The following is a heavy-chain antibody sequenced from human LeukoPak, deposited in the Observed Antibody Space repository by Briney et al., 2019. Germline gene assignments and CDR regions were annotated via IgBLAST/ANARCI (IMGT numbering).Heavy chain of an antibody. CDR1: GFTFSSYS. V-gene: IGHV3-21*01. CDR2: ISSSSSYI. Sequence: PGGSLRLSCAASGFTFSSYSMNWVRQAPGKGLEWVSSISSSSSYIYYADSVKGRFTISRDNAKNSPYLQMNSLRAEDTAVYYCATGGATVTTDYWGQGTLVTVSS. CDR3: ATGGATVTTDY. D-gene: IGHD4-17*01. J-gene: IGHJ4*02.